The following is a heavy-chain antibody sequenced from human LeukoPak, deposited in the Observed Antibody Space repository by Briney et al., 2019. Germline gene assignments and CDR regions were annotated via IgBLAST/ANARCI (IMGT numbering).Heavy chain of an antibody. CDR1: GGSFSGYY. CDR2: INHSGST. Sequence: NPSETLSLTCAVYGGSFSGYYWSWIRQPPGKGLEWIGEINHSGSTNYNPSLKSRGTISVDTSKNQFSLELSSVTAADTAVYYCARQRSSVRWYSFDIWGQGTVVTVSS. CDR3: ARQRSSVRWYSFDI. V-gene: IGHV4-34*01. D-gene: IGHD5-24*01. J-gene: IGHJ3*02.